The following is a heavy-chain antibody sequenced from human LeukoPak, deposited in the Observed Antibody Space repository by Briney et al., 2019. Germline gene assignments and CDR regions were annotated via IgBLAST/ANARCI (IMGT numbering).Heavy chain of an antibody. CDR3: VSFYETY. CDR1: GNYW. CDR2: INSDGSWT. J-gene: IGHJ4*02. D-gene: IGHD2/OR15-2a*01. V-gene: IGHV3-74*01. Sequence: GGSLRLSCAASGNYWMHWVRQVPGKGLVWVSHINSDGSWTSYAGSVKGRFTISKDNAKNTVYLQMNSLRAEETAVYYCVSFYETYWGRGTLVTVSS.